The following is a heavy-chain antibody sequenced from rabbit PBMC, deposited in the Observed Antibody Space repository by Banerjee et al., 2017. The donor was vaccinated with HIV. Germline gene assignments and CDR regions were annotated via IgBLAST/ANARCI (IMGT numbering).Heavy chain of an antibody. CDR1: GFSFSNKYV. CDR2: GSAANT. D-gene: IGHD4-1*01. Sequence: QEQLEESGGDLVKPEGSLTLTCTASGFSFSNKYVMCWVRQAPGKGLEWIACGSAANTNYASWAKGRFTISKTSSTTVTLQMTSLTAADTATYFCARRYDSSGWGYYFNLWGPGTLVTVS. V-gene: IGHV1S45*01. CDR3: ARRYDSSGWGYYFNL. J-gene: IGHJ4*01.